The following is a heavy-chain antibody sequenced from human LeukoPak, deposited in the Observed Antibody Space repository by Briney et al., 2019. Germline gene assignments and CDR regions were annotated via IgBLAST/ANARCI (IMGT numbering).Heavy chain of an antibody. Sequence: PGGSLRLSCAASGFTVSSNYMSWVRQAPGKGLEWVSVIYSGGSTYYADSVKGRFTISRDNSKNTLYLQMNSLRAEDTAVYYCARVEWELLRSLDYWGQGTLVTVSS. CDR2: IYSGGST. J-gene: IGHJ4*02. CDR1: GFTVSSNY. D-gene: IGHD1-26*01. V-gene: IGHV3-53*05. CDR3: ARVEWELLRSLDY.